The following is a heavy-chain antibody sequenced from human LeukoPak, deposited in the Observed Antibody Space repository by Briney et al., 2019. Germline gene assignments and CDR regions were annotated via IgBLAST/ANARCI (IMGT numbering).Heavy chain of an antibody. Sequence: SETLSLTCTVSGGSISSSSYYWGWIRQPPGKGLEWIGSINYSGSTYYNPSLKSRVTISVDRSKNQFSLKLSSVTAADTAVYYCARHAVLLWFGELLGWFDPWGQGTLVTVSS. CDR1: GGSISSSSYY. CDR3: ARHAVLLWFGELLGWFDP. V-gene: IGHV4-39*01. CDR2: INYSGST. J-gene: IGHJ5*02. D-gene: IGHD3-10*01.